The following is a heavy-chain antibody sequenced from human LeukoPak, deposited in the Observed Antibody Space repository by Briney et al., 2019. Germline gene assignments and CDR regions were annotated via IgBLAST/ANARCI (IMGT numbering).Heavy chain of an antibody. D-gene: IGHD3-3*01. V-gene: IGHV4-31*03. CDR1: GGSISSGGYY. CDR2: IYYSGST. CDR3: ARGAYDFWSGYSVHYYYYYGMDV. Sequence: SETLSLTCTVSGGSISSGGYYWSWIRQHPGKGLEWIGYIYYSGSTYYNPSLKSRVTISVDTSKNQFSLKLSSVTAADTAVYYCARGAYDFWSGYSVHYYYYYGMDVWGQGTTVTVSS. J-gene: IGHJ6*02.